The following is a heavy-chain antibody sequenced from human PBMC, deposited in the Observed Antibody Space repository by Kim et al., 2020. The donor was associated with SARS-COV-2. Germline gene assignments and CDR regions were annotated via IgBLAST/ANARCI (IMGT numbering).Heavy chain of an antibody. CDR1: GFTFSSYA. CDR2: ISTNGGTT. J-gene: IGHJ4*02. V-gene: IGHV3-64D*09. Sequence: GGSLRLSCSASGFTFSSYAMHWVRQAPGKGLEYVSAISTNGGTTYYADSVKGRFIMSRDNSKNTLYLQMSSLRAEDTAVYFCVKLSGEGMATTFDYWGQGTLVTVSS. CDR3: VKLSGEGMATTFDY. D-gene: IGHD5-12*01.